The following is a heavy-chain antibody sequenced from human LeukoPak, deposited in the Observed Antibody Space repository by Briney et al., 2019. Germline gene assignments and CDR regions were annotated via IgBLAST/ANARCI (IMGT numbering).Heavy chain of an antibody. CDR2: IIPILGIA. D-gene: IGHD3-10*01. CDR1: GGTFSSYA. CDR3: ARLGYGSGSYYPDY. V-gene: IGHV1-69*04. Sequence: SVKVSCKASGGTFSSYAISWVRQAPGQGLEWMGRIIPILGIANYAQKFQGRATITADKSTSTAYMELSSLRSEDTAVYYCARLGYGSGSYYPDYWGQGTLVTVSS. J-gene: IGHJ4*02.